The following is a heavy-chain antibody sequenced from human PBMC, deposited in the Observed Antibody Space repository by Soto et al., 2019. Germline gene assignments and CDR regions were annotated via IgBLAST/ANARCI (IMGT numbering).Heavy chain of an antibody. D-gene: IGHD5-12*01. J-gene: IGHJ6*02. CDR3: ARVATIPAGPIPLYYYYGMDV. CDR1: GYTFTSYY. CDR2: INPSGGST. Sequence: ASVKVSCKASGYTFTSYYMHWVRQAPGQGLEWMGIINPSGGSTSYAQKFQGRVTMTRDTSTSTVYMELSSLRSEDTAVYYCARVATIPAGPIPLYYYYGMDVWGQGTTVTVSS. V-gene: IGHV1-46*01.